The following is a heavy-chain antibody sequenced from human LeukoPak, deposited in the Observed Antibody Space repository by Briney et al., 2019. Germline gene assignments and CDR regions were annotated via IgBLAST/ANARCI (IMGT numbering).Heavy chain of an antibody. D-gene: IGHD6-19*01. Sequence: ASVKVSCKASGYTFTGYYMHWVRQAPGQGLEWMGWINPNSGGTNYAQKFQGRATMTRDTSISTAYMELSRLRSDDTAVYYCATSRQWLVVCDYWGQGTLVTVSS. CDR2: INPNSGGT. CDR3: ATSRQWLVVCDY. CDR1: GYTFTGYY. J-gene: IGHJ4*02. V-gene: IGHV1-2*02.